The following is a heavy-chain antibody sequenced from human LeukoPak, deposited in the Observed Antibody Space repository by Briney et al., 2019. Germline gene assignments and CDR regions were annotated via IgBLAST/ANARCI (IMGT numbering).Heavy chain of an antibody. CDR3: AREYSYGYGGFDY. CDR2: ISYDGSNK. Sequence: HSGGSLRLSCAASGFTFSSYGMHWVRQAPGKGLEWVAVISYDGSNKYYADSVKGRFTISRDNSKNTLYLQMNSLRAEDTAIYYCAREYSYGYGGFDYWGQGTLVTVSS. J-gene: IGHJ4*02. CDR1: GFTFSSYG. D-gene: IGHD5-18*01. V-gene: IGHV3-30*03.